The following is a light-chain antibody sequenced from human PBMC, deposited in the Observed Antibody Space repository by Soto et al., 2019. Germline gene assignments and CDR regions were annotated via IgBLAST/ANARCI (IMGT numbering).Light chain of an antibody. J-gene: IGLJ2*01. V-gene: IGLV2-14*01. CDR2: DVT. CDR3: CSYTDIALDVV. Sequence: QSALTQPASVSGSPGQSITISCTGTSSDIGDYDYVSWYQHLPGKAPKLLIFDVTHRPSGVSDRFSGSKSGNTASLTISGVRPEDEADYYCCSYTDIALDVVFGGGTKLRP. CDR1: SSDIGDYDY.